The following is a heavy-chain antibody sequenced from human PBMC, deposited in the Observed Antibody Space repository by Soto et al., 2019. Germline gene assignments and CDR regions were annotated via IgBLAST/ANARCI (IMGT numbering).Heavy chain of an antibody. Sequence: GGSLRLSCAASGFTFSSYSMNWVRQAPGKGLEWVSSISSSSSYIYYADSVKGRFTISRDNAKNSLYLQMNSLRAEDTAVYYCARDIGGSGSYYNGGTDAFDIWGQGTMVTVSS. CDR2: ISSSSSYI. V-gene: IGHV3-21*01. CDR3: ARDIGGSGSYYNGGTDAFDI. CDR1: GFTFSSYS. D-gene: IGHD3-10*01. J-gene: IGHJ3*02.